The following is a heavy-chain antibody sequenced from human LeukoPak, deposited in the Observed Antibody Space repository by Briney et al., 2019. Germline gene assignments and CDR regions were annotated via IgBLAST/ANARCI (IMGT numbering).Heavy chain of an antibody. CDR3: AGAGEEYSSSSWAKWFDP. V-gene: IGHV4-59*12. J-gene: IGHJ5*02. D-gene: IGHD6-6*01. CDR2: IHYSGST. CDR1: GVSISTSY. Sequence: SETLSLTCSVSGVSISTSYWSWIRQPPGKGLEWIGYIHYSGSTNYNPSLKSRVTISVDTSKNQFSLKLSSVTAADTAVYYCAGAGEEYSSSSWAKWFDPWGQGTLVTVSS.